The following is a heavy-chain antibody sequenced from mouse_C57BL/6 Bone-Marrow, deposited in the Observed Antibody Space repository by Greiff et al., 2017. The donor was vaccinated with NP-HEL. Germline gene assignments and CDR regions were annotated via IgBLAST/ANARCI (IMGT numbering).Heavy chain of an antibody. D-gene: IGHD2-3*01. CDR1: GFTFSDYG. V-gene: IGHV5-17*01. J-gene: IGHJ3*01. Sequence: EVKLMESGGGLVKPGGSLKLSCAASGFTFSDYGMHWVRQAPEKGLEWVAYISSGSSTIYYADTVKGRFTISRDNAKNTLFLQMTSLRSEDTAMYYCAKPYDGYYAPFAYWGQGTLVTVSA. CDR2: ISSGSSTI. CDR3: AKPYDGYYAPFAY.